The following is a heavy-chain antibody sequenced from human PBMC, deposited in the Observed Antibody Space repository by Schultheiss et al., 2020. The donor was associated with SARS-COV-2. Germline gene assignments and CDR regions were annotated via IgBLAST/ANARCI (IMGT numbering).Heavy chain of an antibody. CDR1: GGSFSGYY. J-gene: IGHJ5*02. V-gene: IGHV4-34*01. Sequence: SETLSLICAVYGGSFSGYYWSWIRQPPGKGLEWIGEINHSGSTNYNPSLKSRVTISVDTSKNQFSLKLSSVTAADTAVYYCARGYDFWSGYYPRTKNWFDPWGQGTLVTVSS. CDR3: ARGYDFWSGYYPRTKNWFDP. D-gene: IGHD3-3*01. CDR2: INHSGST.